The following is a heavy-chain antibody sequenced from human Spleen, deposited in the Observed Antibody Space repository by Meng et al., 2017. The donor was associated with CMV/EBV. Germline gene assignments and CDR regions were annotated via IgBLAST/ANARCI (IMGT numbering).Heavy chain of an antibody. CDR2: ISSSSSYI. Sequence: GEALKISCVASGFTFSSYGMHWVRQAPGKGLEWVSSISSSSSYIYYADSVKGRFTISRDNAKNSLYLQMNSLRAEDTAVYYCARSSGFVVVPAAPLDFDYWGQGTLVTVSS. J-gene: IGHJ4*02. V-gene: IGHV3-21*01. CDR1: GFTFSSYG. CDR3: ARSSGFVVVPAAPLDFDY. D-gene: IGHD2-2*01.